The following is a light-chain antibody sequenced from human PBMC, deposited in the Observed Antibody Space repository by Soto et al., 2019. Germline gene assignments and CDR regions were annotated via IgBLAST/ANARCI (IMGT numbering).Light chain of an antibody. Sequence: EIVLTQSPATLSLSPGERATLSCRASQSISSHLAWYQQKPGQTPRLLMYDASNRATAVPARFSGSGSGTDFTLTISSLLPEDLAVYYCQQRSTWPLTFGGGTKVEIK. V-gene: IGKV3-11*01. CDR2: DAS. CDR3: QQRSTWPLT. CDR1: QSISSH. J-gene: IGKJ4*01.